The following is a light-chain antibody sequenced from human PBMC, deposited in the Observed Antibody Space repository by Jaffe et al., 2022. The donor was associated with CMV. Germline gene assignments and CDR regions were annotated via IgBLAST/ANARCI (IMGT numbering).Light chain of an antibody. J-gene: IGLJ3*02. CDR1: KLSQKY. CDR3: QAWDRSTAV. Sequence: SYELSQPPSMSVSPGQTASITCSGDKLSQKYVSWFQQKPGQSPVLVIYRDTKRPSGIPDRFSGSNSGNTATLTISETQAMDEADYYCQAWDRSTAVFGGGTKLTVL. V-gene: IGLV3-1*01. CDR2: RDT.